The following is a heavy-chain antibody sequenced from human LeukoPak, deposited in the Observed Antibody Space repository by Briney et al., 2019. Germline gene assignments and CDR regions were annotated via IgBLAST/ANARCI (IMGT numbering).Heavy chain of an antibody. Sequence: GGSLRLSCAASGFTFSSYSMNWVRQAPGKGLEWVSYISSSSSTIYYADSVKGRFTISRDNAKNSLYLQMNSLRAEDTAVYYCASFYYVVSWGYWGKGTTVTVSS. V-gene: IGHV3-48*01. J-gene: IGHJ6*04. CDR3: ASFYYVVSWGY. CDR1: GFTFSSYS. D-gene: IGHD3-10*02. CDR2: ISSSSSTI.